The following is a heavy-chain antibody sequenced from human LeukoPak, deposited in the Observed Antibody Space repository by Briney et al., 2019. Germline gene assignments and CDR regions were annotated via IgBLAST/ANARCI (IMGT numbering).Heavy chain of an antibody. V-gene: IGHV3-48*03. D-gene: IGHD6-19*01. J-gene: IGHJ4*02. CDR1: GFTFSNYE. CDR2: ISSSGSST. CDR3: ARIYSNGWPDY. Sequence: PGGSLRLSCATSGFTFSNYEMSWVRQTPGKGLEWVSYISSSGSSTYYADSVKDRFTISRDNAKNSLYLQMNSLRAEDTAVYYCARIYSNGWPDYWGQGTLVTVSS.